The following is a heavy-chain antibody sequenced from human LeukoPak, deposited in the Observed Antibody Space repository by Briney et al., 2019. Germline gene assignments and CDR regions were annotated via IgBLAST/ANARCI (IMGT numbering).Heavy chain of an antibody. D-gene: IGHD1-26*01. CDR2: LSVSSSTI. J-gene: IGHJ4*02. CDR3: ARVRGPFSGSYHDY. CDR1: GFTFSSYG. Sequence: GGSLRLSCAASGFTFSSYGMHWVRQAPGKGLEWVSYLSVSSSTIYYADSVKGRFTISRDNAKNSLYLQMNSLRAEDTAVYYCARVRGPFSGSYHDYWGQGTLVTVSS. V-gene: IGHV3-48*01.